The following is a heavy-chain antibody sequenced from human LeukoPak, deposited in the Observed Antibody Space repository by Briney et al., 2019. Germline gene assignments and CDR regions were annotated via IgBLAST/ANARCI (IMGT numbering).Heavy chain of an antibody. CDR3: ASSAPLLRYFDWATWDY. Sequence: ASVKVSCKASCYTFTSYGISWVRQAPGQGLEWMGWISAYNGNTNYAQKLQGRVTMTTDTSTSTAYMELRSLRSDDTAVYYCASSAPLLRYFDWATWDYWGQGTLVTVSS. CDR1: CYTFTSYG. D-gene: IGHD3-9*01. V-gene: IGHV1-18*01. CDR2: ISAYNGNT. J-gene: IGHJ4*02.